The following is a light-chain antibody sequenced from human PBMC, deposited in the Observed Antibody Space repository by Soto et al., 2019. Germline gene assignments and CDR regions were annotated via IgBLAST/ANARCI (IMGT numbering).Light chain of an antibody. CDR3: QQPYT. CDR2: AAS. V-gene: IGKV1-9*01. CDR1: QGISSY. J-gene: IGKJ2*01. Sequence: IQLTQSPSSLSAAVGDRVTITCRARQGISSYLAWYQQKPGKAPKLLIYAASTLQSGVPSRFSGSGSGTDFTLTINSLQQEDFATYSCQQPYTFGQATKLAIK.